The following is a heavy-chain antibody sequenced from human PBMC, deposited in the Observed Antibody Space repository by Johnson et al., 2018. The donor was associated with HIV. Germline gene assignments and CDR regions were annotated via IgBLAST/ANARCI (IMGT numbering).Heavy chain of an antibody. CDR1: GFSFDDYA. Sequence: VQLVESGGGVVQPGRSLRLSCAASGFSFDDYAMHWVRQPPGKGLEWVSGIYSGGSTYYADSVKGRFTISRDNSKNTLYLQMNSLRAEDTAVYYCARDHRAYCGGDCYSDAFDIWGQGTMVTVSS. CDR3: ARDHRAYCGGDCYSDAFDI. CDR2: IYSGGST. V-gene: IGHV3-66*01. J-gene: IGHJ3*02. D-gene: IGHD2-21*02.